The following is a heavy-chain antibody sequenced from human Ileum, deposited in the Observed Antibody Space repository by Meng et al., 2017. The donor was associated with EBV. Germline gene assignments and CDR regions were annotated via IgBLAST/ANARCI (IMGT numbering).Heavy chain of an antibody. CDR3: VRTLERGDY. J-gene: IGHJ4*02. V-gene: IGHV1-8*01. CDR1: GYTFTNYG. D-gene: IGHD5-24*01. Sequence: QVQLVQSGAEVKKPGASVKVSCKASGYTFTNYGISWVRQATGQGLEWMGWMNPKTGTAHYAQKLQGRASMTRDTSITTAYMELSSLTSEDTAVYYCVRTLERGDYWGQGTLVTVSS. CDR2: MNPKTGTA.